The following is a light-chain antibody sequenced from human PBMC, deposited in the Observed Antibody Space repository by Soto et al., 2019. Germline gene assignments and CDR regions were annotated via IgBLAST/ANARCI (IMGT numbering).Light chain of an antibody. CDR3: QQSYSTPLT. V-gene: IGKV1-39*01. J-gene: IGKJ4*01. CDR2: AAS. Sequence: DIVMTQSPDSLAVSLGERATLNCKSSQSVLYSSNNKNYLNWYQQKPGRAPKLLIYAASSLQSGVPSRFSGSGSGTDFTLTISSLQPEEFATYYCQQSYSTPLTFGGGNKVDI. CDR1: QSVLYSSNNKNY.